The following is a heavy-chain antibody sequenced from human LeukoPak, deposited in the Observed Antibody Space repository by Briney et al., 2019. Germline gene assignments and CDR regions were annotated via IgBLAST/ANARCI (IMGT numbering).Heavy chain of an antibody. Sequence: GGSLRLSCAASGFTFSSYGMHWVRQAPGKGLEWVAFIRYDGSNKYYADSVKGRFTISRDNSKNTLYLQMNSLRAEDTAVYYCAKVEGYDYVWGSYRPNYFDYWRQGTLVTVSS. V-gene: IGHV3-30*02. J-gene: IGHJ4*02. CDR2: IRYDGSNK. CDR1: GFTFSSYG. D-gene: IGHD3-16*02. CDR3: AKVEGYDYVWGSYRPNYFDY.